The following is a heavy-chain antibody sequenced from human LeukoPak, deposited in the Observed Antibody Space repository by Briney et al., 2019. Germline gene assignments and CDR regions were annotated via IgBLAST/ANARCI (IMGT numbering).Heavy chain of an antibody. V-gene: IGHV1-18*01. Sequence: ASVKVSCKASGYTFTSYGISWVRQAPGQGLEWMGWISAYNGNTNYAQKLQGRVTMTTDSSTSTAYMELRSLRSDDTAVYYCARDSYYYDSSGYWPGAFDIWGQGTMVTVSS. D-gene: IGHD3-22*01. J-gene: IGHJ3*02. CDR3: ARDSYYYDSSGYWPGAFDI. CDR2: ISAYNGNT. CDR1: GYTFTSYG.